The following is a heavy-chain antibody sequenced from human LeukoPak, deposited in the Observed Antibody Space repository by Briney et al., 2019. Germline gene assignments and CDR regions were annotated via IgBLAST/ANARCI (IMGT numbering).Heavy chain of an antibody. CDR1: EFIFSDYW. J-gene: IGHJ5*01. Sequence: PGGSLRLSCVASEFIFSDYWMSWVRQAPGKGLEWVANIKQGGREEKYVGSVKGRFAISRDDAKSTLYLQMDSRSGDDTAVYYCARDNGGWFDSWGRGTLVTVSS. CDR2: IKQGGREE. V-gene: IGHV3-7*03. CDR3: ARDNGGWFDS. D-gene: IGHD3-10*01.